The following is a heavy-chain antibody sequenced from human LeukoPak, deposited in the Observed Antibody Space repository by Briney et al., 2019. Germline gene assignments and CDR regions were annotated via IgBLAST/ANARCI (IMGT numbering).Heavy chain of an antibody. V-gene: IGHV4-34*01. Sequence: PSETLSLTCAVYGGSFSGYYWSWIRQPPGKGLEWIGEINHSGSTNYNPSLKSRVTISVDTSKDQFSLKLSSVTAADTAVYYCARARIAARPEGFDYWGQGTLVTVSS. J-gene: IGHJ4*02. CDR3: ARARIAARPEGFDY. D-gene: IGHD6-6*01. CDR2: INHSGST. CDR1: GGSFSGYY.